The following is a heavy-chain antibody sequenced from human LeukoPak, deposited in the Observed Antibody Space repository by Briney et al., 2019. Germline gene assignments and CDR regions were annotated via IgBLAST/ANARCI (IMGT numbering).Heavy chain of an antibody. D-gene: IGHD2-15*01. CDR2: IWYDGSNK. CDR3: AKDLASCSGGSCYPDAFDI. J-gene: IGHJ3*02. CDR1: GFTFSSYG. V-gene: IGHV3-33*06. Sequence: GRSLRLSCAASGFTFSSYGMHRVRQAPGKGLERVAVIWYDGSNKYYADSVKGRFTISRDNSKNTLYLQMNSLRAEDTAVYYCAKDLASCSGGSCYPDAFDIWGQGTMVTLSS.